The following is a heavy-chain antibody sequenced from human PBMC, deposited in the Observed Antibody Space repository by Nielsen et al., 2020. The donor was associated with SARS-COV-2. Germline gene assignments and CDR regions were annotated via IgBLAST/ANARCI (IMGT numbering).Heavy chain of an antibody. D-gene: IGHD7-27*01. CDR3: ARAPLTGDPDY. CDR2: IYHSGST. V-gene: IGHV4-4*02. J-gene: IGHJ4*02. CDR1: GGSFRISNW. Sequence: SATLSLTCAVSGGSFRISNWWCWVRQPPGKGLEWIGEIYHSGSTNYNPSLKSRVTISVDKSKNQFSLKLSSVTAADTAVYYCARAPLTGDPDYWGQGTLVTVSS.